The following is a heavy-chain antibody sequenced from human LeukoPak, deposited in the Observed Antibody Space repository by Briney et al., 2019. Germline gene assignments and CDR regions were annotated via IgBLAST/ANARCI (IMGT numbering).Heavy chain of an antibody. V-gene: IGHV3-23*01. J-gene: IGHJ5*01. Sequence: PGGSLRLSCAPSGFTFCSHAMSWVREAPGKGLEWVSSVSAGGGGTSYADSVKGRITISRDNSKNTVYLQMNSLRAEDTAVYFCVKTFQYSGNWYDYWGQGTLVTVSS. CDR3: VKTFQYSGNWYDY. D-gene: IGHD6-6*01. CDR1: GFTFCSHA. CDR2: VSAGGGGT.